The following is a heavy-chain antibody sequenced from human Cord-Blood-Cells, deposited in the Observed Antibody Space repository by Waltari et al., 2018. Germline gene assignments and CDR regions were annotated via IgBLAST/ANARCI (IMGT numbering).Heavy chain of an antibody. J-gene: IGHJ6*02. CDR3: ARTADIAARAMYYYYYGMDV. D-gene: IGHD6-6*01. V-gene: IGHV4-34*01. CDR2: INQSGST. CDR1: GGSFSGYY. Sequence: QVQLQQWGAGLLKPSETLSLTCAVYGGSFSGYYWSWIRQPPGKGLEWIGEINQSGSTDYDPALKRRVTISVDTSKNQFSLKLSSVTAADTAVYYCARTADIAARAMYYYYYGMDVWGQGTTVTVSS.